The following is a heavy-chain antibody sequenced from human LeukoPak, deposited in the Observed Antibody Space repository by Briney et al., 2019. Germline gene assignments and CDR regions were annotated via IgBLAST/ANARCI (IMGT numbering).Heavy chain of an antibody. CDR2: ISAYNGNT. J-gene: IGHJ4*02. V-gene: IGHV1-18*01. D-gene: IGHD3-10*01. CDR3: ARAPGVVLWFGELSPTDY. CDR1: GYTFTSYG. Sequence: ASVKVSCKASGYTFTSYGISWVRQAPGQGLEWMGWISAYNGNTNYAQKLQGRVTMTTDTSTSTAYMELRSLRSDDTAVYHCARAPGVVLWFGELSPTDYWGQGTLVTVSS.